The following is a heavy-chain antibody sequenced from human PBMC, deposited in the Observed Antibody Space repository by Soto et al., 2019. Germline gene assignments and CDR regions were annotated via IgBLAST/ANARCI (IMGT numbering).Heavy chain of an antibody. J-gene: IGHJ4*02. D-gene: IGHD3-10*01. CDR1: GGSIISSKW. V-gene: IGHV4-4*02. Sequence: QVQLQESGPGLVKPSGTLSLTCAVSGGSIISSKWWSWVRQPPGQGLEWIGEIFHSGRTNYNPSLKSRVTISVDKSMNQLSLKLTSVTAADTAIYYCTSRPDGSGEFDHWGQGTLVTVSS. CDR3: TSRPDGSGEFDH. CDR2: IFHSGRT.